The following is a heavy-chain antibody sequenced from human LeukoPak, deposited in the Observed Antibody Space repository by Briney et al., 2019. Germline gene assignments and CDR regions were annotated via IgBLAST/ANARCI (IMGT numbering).Heavy chain of an antibody. D-gene: IGHD1-26*01. V-gene: IGHV3-53*01. CDR3: ASHWELRY. CDR2: IYSGGST. Sequence: PGGSPRLSCAASGFSVSSNYMNWVRQAPGKGLEWVSVIYSGGSTYYADSVKGRFTISRDNSKNTLYLQMNNLRAEDTAVYYCASHWELRYWGQGTLVTVSS. CDR1: GFSVSSNY. J-gene: IGHJ4*02.